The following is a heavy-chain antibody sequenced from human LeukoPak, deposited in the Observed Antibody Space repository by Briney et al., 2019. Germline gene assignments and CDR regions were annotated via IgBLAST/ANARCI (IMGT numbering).Heavy chain of an antibody. J-gene: IGHJ6*04. Sequence: GSLRLYWAASGFTLSSYEMNWVRQAPGKGLAWVSYISSSGNTIYYADSVKGRFTNSTDNAKNSLYLQMTSLRAEDTAVYYCAELGITVIGGVWGKGTTVTISS. D-gene: IGHD3-10*02. CDR1: GFTLSSYE. CDR2: ISSSGNTI. CDR3: AELGITVIGGV. V-gene: IGHV3-48*03.